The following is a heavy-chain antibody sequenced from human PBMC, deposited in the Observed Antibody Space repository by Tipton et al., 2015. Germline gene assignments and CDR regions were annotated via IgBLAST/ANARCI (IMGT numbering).Heavy chain of an antibody. J-gene: IGHJ4*02. CDR3: ARGSGSYFH. Sequence: TLSLTCTVSGDSISSSSWWTWVRQPPGKGLEWIGEIHHGGTTNYNPSLKSRVTMSVDTSKNQFSLKLSSVTAADTAVYYCARGSGSYFHWGQGTLVTVSS. CDR2: IHHGGTT. V-gene: IGHV4-4*02. CDR1: GDSISSSSW. D-gene: IGHD1-26*01.